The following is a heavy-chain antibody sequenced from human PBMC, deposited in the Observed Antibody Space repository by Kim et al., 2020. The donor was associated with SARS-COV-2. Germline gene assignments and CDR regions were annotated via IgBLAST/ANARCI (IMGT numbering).Heavy chain of an antibody. V-gene: IGHV3-74*01. CDR1: GFTFSSYW. J-gene: IGHJ6*02. D-gene: IGHD6-13*01. CDR3: ARVEAAAGTWYYYYGMDV. Sequence: GGSLRLSCAASGFTFSSYWMHWVRQAPGKGLVWVSRINSDGSSTSYADSVKGRFTISRDNAKNTLYLQMNSLRAEDTAVYYCARVEAAAGTWYYYYGMDVWGQGTTVTVSS. CDR2: INSDGSST.